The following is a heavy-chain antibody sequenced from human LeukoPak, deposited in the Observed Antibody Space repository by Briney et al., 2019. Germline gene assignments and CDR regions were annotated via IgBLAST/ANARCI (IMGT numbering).Heavy chain of an antibody. CDR3: AKEEQYSYAI. V-gene: IGHV3-30*18. J-gene: IGHJ4*02. CDR2: ISYDGSNK. Sequence: GRSLRLSCAASGFTFSSYGMHWVRQAPGKGLEWVAVISYDGSNKYYADSVKGRFTISRDNSKNTLYLQMNSLRAEDTAVYYCAKEEQYSYAIWGQGTLVTVSS. CDR1: GFTFSSYG. D-gene: IGHD5-18*01.